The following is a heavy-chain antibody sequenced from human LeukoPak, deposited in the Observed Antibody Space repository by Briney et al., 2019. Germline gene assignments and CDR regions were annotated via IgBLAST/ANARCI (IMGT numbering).Heavy chain of an antibody. CDR2: INPNSGGT. Sequence: GASVKVSCKASGYTFTGYYMHWVRQAPGQGLEWMGWINPNSGGTNYAQKFQGRVTMTRDTSISTAYMELSRLRSDDTAVHYCAIRDYGDYWYYFDYWGQGTLVTVSS. CDR3: AIRDYGDYWYYFDY. CDR1: GYTFTGYY. D-gene: IGHD4-17*01. V-gene: IGHV1-2*02. J-gene: IGHJ4*02.